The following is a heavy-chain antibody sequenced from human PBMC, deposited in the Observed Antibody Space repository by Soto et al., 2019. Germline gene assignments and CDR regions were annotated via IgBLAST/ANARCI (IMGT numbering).Heavy chain of an antibody. CDR3: ARHGGTPDLYFDY. CDR1: GFIFGAHA. Sequence: GSLRLSCAASGFIFGAHAMSWVRQAPGKGLEWVSAINWIGGSTNYADSMKGRFTISRDNAKNSLYLQMSSLRAEDTALYYCARHGGTPDLYFDYWGQGTPVPVSS. CDR2: INWIGGST. J-gene: IGHJ4*02. V-gene: IGHV3-20*04. D-gene: IGHD3-16*01.